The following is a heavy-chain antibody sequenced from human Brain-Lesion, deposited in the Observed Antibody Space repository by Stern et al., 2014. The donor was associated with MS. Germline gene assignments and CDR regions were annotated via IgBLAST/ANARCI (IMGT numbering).Heavy chain of an antibody. D-gene: IGHD1-26*01. J-gene: IGHJ4*02. Sequence: QLQLQESGPGLVKPSETLSLTCTVSGGSISSSTYYWAWIRPPPGKGLEGIGNIYYSGFTYYHPSLKSRVTISVDMSKNQFSLKLSSVTAADTAIYYCARHDSVPRPSQLYSARDRGPGYFDYWGQGTLVTVSS. CDR1: GGSISSSTYY. CDR3: ARHDSVPRPSQLYSARDRGPGYFDY. V-gene: IGHV4-39*01. CDR2: IYYSGFT.